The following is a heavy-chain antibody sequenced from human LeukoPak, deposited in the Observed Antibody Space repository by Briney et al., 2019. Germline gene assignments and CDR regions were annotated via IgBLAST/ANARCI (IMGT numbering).Heavy chain of an antibody. CDR1: GDSISSSSYY. CDR2: IYYSGST. V-gene: IGHV4-39*07. CDR3: ARLEAAAGPYHYCYGMDV. Sequence: SETLSLTCTVSGDSISSSSYYWGWIRQPPGKGLEWIGNIYYSGSTYYNPSLKSRVTISVDTSKNQFSLKLSSVTAADTAVYYCARLEAAAGPYHYCYGMDVWGQGTTVTVSS. D-gene: IGHD6-13*01. J-gene: IGHJ6*02.